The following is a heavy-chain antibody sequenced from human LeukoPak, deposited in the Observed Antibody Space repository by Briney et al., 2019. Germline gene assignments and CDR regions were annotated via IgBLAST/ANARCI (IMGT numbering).Heavy chain of an antibody. CDR3: ARDLGGYSYGSGVFDY. J-gene: IGHJ4*02. Sequence: SETLSLTCTVSGYSISSGYYWGWIRQPPGKGLEWIGSIYHSGSTYYNPSLKSRVTISVDTSKNQFSLKLSSVTAADTAVYYCARDLGGYSYGSGVFDYWGQGTLVTVSS. CDR2: IYHSGST. V-gene: IGHV4-38-2*02. D-gene: IGHD5-18*01. CDR1: GYSISSGYY.